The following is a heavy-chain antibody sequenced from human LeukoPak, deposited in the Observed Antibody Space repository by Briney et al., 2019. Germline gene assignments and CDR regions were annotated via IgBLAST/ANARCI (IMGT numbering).Heavy chain of an antibody. CDR3: ARVQQLVRNDY. V-gene: IGHV1-2*02. CDR1: GYSFTGYY. Sequence: ASVKVSCKASGYSFTGYYMHWVRQAPGQGLEWMGWINPNTGVTNYAQKFQGRVTMTRDTSTSTAYMEPSRLRSDDTAVYYCARVQQLVRNDYWGQGTLVTVSS. J-gene: IGHJ4*02. CDR2: INPNTGVT. D-gene: IGHD6-13*01.